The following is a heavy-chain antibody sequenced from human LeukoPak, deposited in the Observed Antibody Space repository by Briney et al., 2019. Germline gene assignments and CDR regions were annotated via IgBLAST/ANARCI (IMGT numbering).Heavy chain of an antibody. CDR2: ISTSSSYI. D-gene: IGHD3-9*01. CDR3: ARTYYDILTGYSRFEPPPREFDY. Sequence: KSGGSLRLSCAASGFTFSSYWMHWVRQAPGKGLEWVSFISTSSSYIYYADSVKGRFTISRDNAKNSLYLQMNSLRAEDTAVYYCARTYYDILTGYSRFEPPPREFDYWGQGTLVTVSS. V-gene: IGHV3-21*01. J-gene: IGHJ4*02. CDR1: GFTFSSYW.